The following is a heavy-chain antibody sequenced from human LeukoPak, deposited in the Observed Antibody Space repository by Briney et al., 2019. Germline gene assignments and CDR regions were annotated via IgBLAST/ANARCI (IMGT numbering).Heavy chain of an antibody. CDR2: IYWNDDK. J-gene: IGHJ5*02. D-gene: IGHD5-18*01. CDR3: ARTWIQLWSLGFDP. Sequence: SGPTLVNPTQPLTLPCTFSGFSLRTSGVGVGWIRQPPGKALEWLALIYWNDDKRYSPSLKSRLTITKDTSKNQVVLTMTNMDPVDTATYYCARTWIQLWSLGFDPWGQGTLVTVSS. CDR1: GFSLRTSGVG. V-gene: IGHV2-5*01.